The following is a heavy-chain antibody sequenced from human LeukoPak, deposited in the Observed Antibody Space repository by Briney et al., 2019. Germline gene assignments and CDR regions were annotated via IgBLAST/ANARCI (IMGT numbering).Heavy chain of an antibody. Sequence: SETLSLTCIVSGGSISSYYWSWIRQPPGKALEWIGYIYYSGSTNHNSSLKSRVTISVDTSKNQFSLRLSSVTAADTAVYYCAASYYYYGMDVWGQGTTVTVSS. J-gene: IGHJ6*02. V-gene: IGHV4-59*08. CDR1: GGSISSYY. CDR3: AASYYYYGMDV. CDR2: IYYSGST.